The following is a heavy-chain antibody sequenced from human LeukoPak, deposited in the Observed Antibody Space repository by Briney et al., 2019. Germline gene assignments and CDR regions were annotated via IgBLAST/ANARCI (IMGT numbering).Heavy chain of an antibody. D-gene: IGHD2/OR15-2a*01. CDR3: ARGKAYFTTNFDY. CDR2: MNPNSRNT. J-gene: IGHJ4*02. V-gene: IGHV1-8*01. Sequence: ASVKVSCKASGYTFTSYDITWVRQATGQGLEWMGWMNPNSRNTGYAQKFQGRVTMTRNTSISTAYMELSSLRSEDTAVYYCARGKAYFTTNFDYWGQGTLVTVSS. CDR1: GYTFTSYD.